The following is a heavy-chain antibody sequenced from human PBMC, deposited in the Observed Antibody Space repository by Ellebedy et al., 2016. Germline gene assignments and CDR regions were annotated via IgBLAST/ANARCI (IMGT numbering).Heavy chain of an antibody. CDR1: GFTFSIYG. CDR3: ARADFGAAAGTGSRALDY. V-gene: IGHV3-33*01. CDR2: IWYDGSNK. Sequence: GESLKISCAASGFTFSIYGMHWVRQAPGKGLEWVSLIWYDGSNKYYGDSVKGRFTISRDNSKNTLYLQMDSLRAEDTAVYYCARADFGAAAGTGSRALDYWGQGTLVTVSS. J-gene: IGHJ4*02. D-gene: IGHD6-13*01.